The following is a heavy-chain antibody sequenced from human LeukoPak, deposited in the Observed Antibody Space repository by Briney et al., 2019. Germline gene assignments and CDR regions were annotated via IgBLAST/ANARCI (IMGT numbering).Heavy chain of an antibody. CDR2: INPNSGDT. J-gene: IGHJ4*02. D-gene: IGHD3-16*01. V-gene: IGHV1-2*02. CDR1: GYTFTGYY. CDR3: ATQRGSYLWGTDFDY. Sequence: ASVKVSCKASGYTFTGYYMHWVRQAPGQGLEWVGWINPNSGDTKHAQKFQGRVTMTRDTSISTAYMELSRLRSDDTAVYYCATQRGSYLWGTDFDYWGQGTLVTVSS.